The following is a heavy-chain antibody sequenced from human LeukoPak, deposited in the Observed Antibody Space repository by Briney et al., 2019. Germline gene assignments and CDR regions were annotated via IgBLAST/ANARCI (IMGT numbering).Heavy chain of an antibody. J-gene: IGHJ4*02. D-gene: IGHD6-6*01. CDR3: ARAPHNEYSGSSGYFDY. Sequence: WASVKLSCKASGGTFSSYAISWVRQAPGQGLDWMGGINPIFGTANYVQKVQGRVTITKDESTSTAYMELSSLRSEDTAVYYCARAPHNEYSGSSGYFDYWGQGTLVTVSS. CDR2: INPIFGTA. CDR1: GGTFSSYA. V-gene: IGHV1-69*05.